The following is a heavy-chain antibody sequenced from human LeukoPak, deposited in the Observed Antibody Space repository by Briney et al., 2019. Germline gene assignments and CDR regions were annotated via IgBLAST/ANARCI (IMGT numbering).Heavy chain of an antibody. D-gene: IGHD3-22*01. J-gene: IGHJ4*02. V-gene: IGHV3-33*06. CDR3: AKQHASYYYDSSGYPDY. CDR1: GFTFSSYG. Sequence: PGGSLRLSCAASGFTFSSYGMHWVRQAPGKGLEWVAVIWYDGSNKYYADSVKGRFTISRDNSKNTLYLQMNSLRAEDTAVYYCAKQHASYYYDSSGYPDYWGQGTLVTVSS. CDR2: IWYDGSNK.